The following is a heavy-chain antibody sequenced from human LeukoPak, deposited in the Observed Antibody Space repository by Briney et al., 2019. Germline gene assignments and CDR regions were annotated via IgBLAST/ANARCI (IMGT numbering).Heavy chain of an antibody. CDR2: ISGSGGST. CDR1: GFTFSSYA. V-gene: IGHV3-23*01. CDR3: AKDLGEQYLIVVVPAAWGNWFDP. Sequence: PGGSLRLSCAASGFTFSSYAMSWVRQAPGKGLEWVSAISGSGGSTYYADSVKGRFTISRDNSKNTLYLQMNSLRAEDTDVYYCAKDLGEQYLIVVVPAAWGNWFDPWGQGTLVTVSS. D-gene: IGHD2-2*01. J-gene: IGHJ5*02.